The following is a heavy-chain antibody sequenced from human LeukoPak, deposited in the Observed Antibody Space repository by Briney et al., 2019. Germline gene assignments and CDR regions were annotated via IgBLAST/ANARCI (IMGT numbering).Heavy chain of an antibody. CDR1: GYTFTGYY. V-gene: IGHV1-2*02. J-gene: IGHJ4*02. D-gene: IGHD2-2*01. CDR3: AREYQIGIYYFDY. CDR2: INPNSGGT. Sequence: ASVKVSCKASGYTFTGYYMHWVRQAPGQGLEWMGWINPNSGGTNYAQKFQGRVTMTRDTSISTAYMELSRLRPDDTAVYYCAREYQIGIYYFDYWGQGTLVTVSS.